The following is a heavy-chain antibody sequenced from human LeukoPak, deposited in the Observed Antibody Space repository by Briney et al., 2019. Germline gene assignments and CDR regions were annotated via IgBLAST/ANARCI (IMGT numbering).Heavy chain of an antibody. D-gene: IGHD3/OR15-3a*01. V-gene: IGHV3-33*01. Sequence: GGSLRLSCAASGLTFSSYGMHWVRQAPGKGLEWVAVIWYDGSNKYYADSVKGRFTISRDNSKNTLYLQMNSLRAEDTAVYYCARSRTGYYVVDYWGQGTLVTVSS. CDR1: GLTFSSYG. J-gene: IGHJ4*02. CDR3: ARSRTGYYVVDY. CDR2: IWYDGSNK.